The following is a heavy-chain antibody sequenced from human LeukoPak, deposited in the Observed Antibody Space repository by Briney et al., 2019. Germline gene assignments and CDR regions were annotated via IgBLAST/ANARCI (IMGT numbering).Heavy chain of an antibody. CDR3: ARGIAAAGTLDY. CDR1: GGSISSGGYY. J-gene: IGHJ4*02. D-gene: IGHD6-13*01. CDR2: IYYSGST. V-gene: IGHV4-31*03. Sequence: SETLSLTCTVSGGSISSGGYYWSWIRQHPGKGLEWIGYIYYSGSTYYNPSLKSRVTISVDTSKNQFSLKLSSVTAADTAVYYCARGIAAAGTLDYRGQGTLVTVSS.